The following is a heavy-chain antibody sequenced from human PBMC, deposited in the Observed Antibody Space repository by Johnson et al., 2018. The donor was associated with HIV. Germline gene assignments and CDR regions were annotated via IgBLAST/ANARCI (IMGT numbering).Heavy chain of an antibody. CDR1: GFTVSRNY. Sequence: VQLVESGGGLVQPGGSLRLSCAASGFTVSRNYMSWVRQAPGKGLEWVSVIYSGGSTYHADSVKGRFTISRDNSKNTLFLHMNSLRTEDTAIYYCARVGVSGYDLAAFDIWGRGTMVTVSS. D-gene: IGHD5-12*01. CDR3: ARVGVSGYDLAAFDI. J-gene: IGHJ3*02. V-gene: IGHV3-66*02. CDR2: IYSGGST.